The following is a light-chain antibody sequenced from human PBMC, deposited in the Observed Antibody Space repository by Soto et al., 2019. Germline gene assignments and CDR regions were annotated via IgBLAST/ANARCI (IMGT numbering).Light chain of an antibody. CDR3: MQALQAPIT. Sequence: EIVMTQSPLSLPVTPGEPASISFRSSQRLLHSNGYNYLDWYLQKPGQSPQLLIYLGSNRASGVPDRFSGSGSGTDFTLSISTVEAGDVGVYYCMQALQAPITFGQGTRLEIK. CDR2: LGS. J-gene: IGKJ5*01. CDR1: QRLLHSNGYNY. V-gene: IGKV2-28*01.